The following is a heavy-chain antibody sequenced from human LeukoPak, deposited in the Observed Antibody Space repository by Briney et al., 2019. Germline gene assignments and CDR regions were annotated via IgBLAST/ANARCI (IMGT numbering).Heavy chain of an antibody. Sequence: SETLSLTYAVYGGSFSGYYWSWIRQPPGKGLEWIGEINHSGSTNYNPSLKSRVTISVDTSKNQFSLKLSSVTAADTAVYYCARVQWGNNWFDPWGQGTLVTVSS. CDR1: GGSFSGYY. CDR3: ARVQWGNNWFDP. D-gene: IGHD1-26*01. CDR2: INHSGST. V-gene: IGHV4-34*01. J-gene: IGHJ5*02.